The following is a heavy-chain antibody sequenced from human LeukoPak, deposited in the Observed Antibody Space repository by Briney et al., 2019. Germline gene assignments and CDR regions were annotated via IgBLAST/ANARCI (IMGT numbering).Heavy chain of an antibody. J-gene: IGHJ4*02. CDR1: GYTFRDFG. CDR3: ARDRFDY. Sequence: ASVKVSCKASGYTFRDFGISWVRQAPGQGLEWMGWITTYNGNTNYAQKLQGRVTMTTDTSTSTAYMELRSLRSDDTAVYYCARDRFDYWGQGTLVTVSS. V-gene: IGHV1-18*01. CDR2: ITTYNGNT. D-gene: IGHD3-16*01.